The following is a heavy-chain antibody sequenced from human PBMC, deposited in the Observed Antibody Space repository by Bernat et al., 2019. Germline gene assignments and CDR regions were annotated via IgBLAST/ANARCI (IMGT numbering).Heavy chain of an antibody. V-gene: IGHV3-48*02. CDR3: ARVVLTVTNPFDY. CDR2: ISSSSSTI. Sequence: EVQLVESGGGLVQPGGSLRLSCAASGFTFSSYSMNWVRQAPGKGLEWVSYISSSSSTIYYADYVKGRFTISRDNAKNSLYLKMNSLRDEDTAVYYCARVVLTVTNPFDYWGQGTLVTVSS. J-gene: IGHJ4*02. D-gene: IGHD4-17*01. CDR1: GFTFSSYS.